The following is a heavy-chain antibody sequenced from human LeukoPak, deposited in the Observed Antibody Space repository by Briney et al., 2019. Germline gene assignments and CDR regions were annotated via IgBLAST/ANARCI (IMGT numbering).Heavy chain of an antibody. D-gene: IGHD2-15*01. CDR2: INPNSGGT. Sequence: ASVKVSCKASGYIFTGYYIHWVRQAPGQGLEWMGRINPNSGGTNYAQKFQGRVTMTRDTSISTAYMELSNLKSDDTAVYYCGRDRGSGLDAFDIWGQGTMVTVSS. CDR3: GRDRGSGLDAFDI. CDR1: GYIFTGYY. V-gene: IGHV1-2*06. J-gene: IGHJ3*02.